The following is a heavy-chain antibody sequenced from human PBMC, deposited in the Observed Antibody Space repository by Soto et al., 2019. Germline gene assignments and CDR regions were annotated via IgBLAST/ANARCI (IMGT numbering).Heavy chain of an antibody. CDR3: ARDRSYNTDY. V-gene: IGHV3-74*01. Sequence: GGSLRLSCAASGFTFSNSWMHWFRQSPGKGLVWVSYINSGGSTTTYADSVKGLFTISRDNAKNTVYLQITSLTAEDTAVYYCARDRSYNTDYWGQGTLVTVSS. D-gene: IGHD1-20*01. CDR1: GFTFSNSW. CDR2: INSGGSTT. J-gene: IGHJ4*02.